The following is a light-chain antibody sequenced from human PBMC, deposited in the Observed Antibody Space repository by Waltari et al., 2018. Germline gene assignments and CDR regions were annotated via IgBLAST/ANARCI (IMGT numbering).Light chain of an antibody. V-gene: IGKV3-11*01. CDR2: DAS. J-gene: IGKJ5*01. CDR1: QSVGGN. Sequence: EIVLTQSPATLSLSPGLRGTLSCRASQSVGGNLAWYQQKPGQAPRLLIYDASNRATGIPARFSGSGSGTDFTLTISSLEPEDFAVYYCQQRRTWPSITFGQGTRLDI. CDR3: QQRRTWPSIT.